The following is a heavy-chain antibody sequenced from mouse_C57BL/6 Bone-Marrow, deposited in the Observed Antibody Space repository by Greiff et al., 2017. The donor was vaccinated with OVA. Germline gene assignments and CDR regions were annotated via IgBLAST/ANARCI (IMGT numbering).Heavy chain of an antibody. D-gene: IGHD1-1*01. CDR3: ARQEITTVEGSWFAY. CDR2: ISSGGSYT. V-gene: IGHV5-6*01. J-gene: IGHJ3*01. CDR1: GFTFSSYG. Sequence: EVHLVESGGDLVKPGGSLKLSCAASGFTFSSYGMSWVRQTPDKRLEWVATISSGGSYTYYPDSVKGRFTISRDNAKNTLYLQMSSLKSEDTAMYYCARQEITTVEGSWFAYGGQGTLVTVSA.